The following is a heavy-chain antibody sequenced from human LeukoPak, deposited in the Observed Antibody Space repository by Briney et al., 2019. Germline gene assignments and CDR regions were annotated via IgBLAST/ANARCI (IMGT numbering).Heavy chain of an antibody. CDR2: IYYLGRT. CDR1: GGSIRSRDSY. Sequence: PSETLSLTYTVSGGSIRSRDSYWGWIRQPPVKGLEWIGNIYYLGRTYYNPSLKSRVTLSVDTSKNQFSLKLSSVTAADTAVYYCARRETGEPFDLWGQGTMVTVSS. J-gene: IGHJ3*01. CDR3: ARRETGEPFDL. D-gene: IGHD3-16*01. V-gene: IGHV4-39*01.